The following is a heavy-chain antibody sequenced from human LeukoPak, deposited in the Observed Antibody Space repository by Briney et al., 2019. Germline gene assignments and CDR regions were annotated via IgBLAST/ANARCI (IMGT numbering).Heavy chain of an antibody. D-gene: IGHD5-18*01. CDR1: GGSFSGYY. CDR2: IYYSGST. J-gene: IGHJ4*02. V-gene: IGHV4-59*01. Sequence: SETLSLTCAVYGGSFSGYYWSWIRQPPGKGLEWIGYIYYSGSTNYNPSLKSRVTISVDTSKNQFSLKLSSVTAADTAVYYCASGGGVDTAMPHWGQGTLVTVSS. CDR3: ASGGGVDTAMPH.